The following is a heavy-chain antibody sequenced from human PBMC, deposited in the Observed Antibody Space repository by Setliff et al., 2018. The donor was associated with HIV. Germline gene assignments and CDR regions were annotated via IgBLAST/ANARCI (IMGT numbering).Heavy chain of an antibody. CDR1: GYSFTSFW. CDR3: ARRETPVGCGTTNCYIYAFDI. V-gene: IGHV5-51*01. D-gene: IGHD2-2*02. Sequence: PGESLKISCKGSGYSFTSFWIAWARQMPGKGLEWMGIIYPGDSDTRYSPSFQGQVTISADKSISTAYLQWSSLEASDTAMYYCARRETPVGCGTTNCYIYAFDIWGQGTMVTVSS. J-gene: IGHJ3*02. CDR2: IYPGDSDT.